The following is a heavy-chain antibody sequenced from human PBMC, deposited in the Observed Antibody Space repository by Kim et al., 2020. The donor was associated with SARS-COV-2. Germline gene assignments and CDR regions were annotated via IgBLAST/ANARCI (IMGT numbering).Heavy chain of an antibody. CDR2: GTA. V-gene: IGHV1-69*01. J-gene: IGHJ4*02. CDR3: ARMGSFDY. D-gene: IGHD3-10*01. Sequence: GTANYGKEVQGGVTITADESTSTAYMGLSSLRSEDTAVYYCARMGSFDYWGQGTLVTVSS.